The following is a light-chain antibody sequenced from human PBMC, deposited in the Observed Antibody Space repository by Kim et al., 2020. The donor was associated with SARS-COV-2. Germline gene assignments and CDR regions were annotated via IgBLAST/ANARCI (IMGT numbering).Light chain of an antibody. CDR2: DVS. V-gene: IGKV1-33*01. J-gene: IGKJ2*01. Sequence: SVGDRVTITCQASQDITNYVNWYQQRSGKAHKLLMYDVSNLGAGVPSRFSGSGSGTDFILTINSLQPEDAATYYCQQYAYLPFTFGQGTKVDIK. CDR3: QQYAYLPFT. CDR1: QDITNY.